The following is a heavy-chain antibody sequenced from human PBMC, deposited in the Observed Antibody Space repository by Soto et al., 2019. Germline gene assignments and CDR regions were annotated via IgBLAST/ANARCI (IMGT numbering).Heavy chain of an antibody. D-gene: IGHD1-20*01. CDR3: ARDDNPDY. Sequence: DVQLVESGGGLVQPGGSLRLSCAASGFTFNTYWMHWVRQAPGKGLIRVSRLNGDGSTIDYADSVKGRFTMSRDNAKSTVYLQMHSLRAEDTAVYYCARDDNPDYWGQGTLVTVSS. V-gene: IGHV3-74*01. CDR2: LNGDGSTI. CDR1: GFTFNTYW. J-gene: IGHJ4*02.